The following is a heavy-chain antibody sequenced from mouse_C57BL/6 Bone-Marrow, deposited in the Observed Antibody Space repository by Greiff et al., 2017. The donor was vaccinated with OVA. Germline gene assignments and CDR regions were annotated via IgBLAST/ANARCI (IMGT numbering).Heavy chain of an antibody. Sequence: VKLQQSGPELVKPGASVKISCKASGYSFTSYYIHWVKQRPGQGLEWIGWIYPGSGNTKYNEKFKGKATLTADTSSSTAYMQLSSLTSEDSAVYYCARMAYGPYAMDYWGQGTSVTVSS. J-gene: IGHJ4*01. CDR3: ARMAYGPYAMDY. D-gene: IGHD1-1*01. V-gene: IGHV1-66*01. CDR2: IYPGSGNT. CDR1: GYSFTSYY.